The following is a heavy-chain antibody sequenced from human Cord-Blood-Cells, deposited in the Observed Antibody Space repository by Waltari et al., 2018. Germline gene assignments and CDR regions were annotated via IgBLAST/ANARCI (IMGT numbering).Heavy chain of an antibody. CDR3: ARSGTPLKLGAFDI. CDR1: GGSISSGGYS. CDR2: IYHRERP. D-gene: IGHD3-16*01. J-gene: IGHJ3*02. V-gene: IGHV4-30-2*01. Sequence: QLQLQESGSGLVKPSQTLSLTCAVSGGSISSGGYSWSWIRQPPGKGLEWIGYIYHRERPCTNPSRKSRVTISVDRSKNQFSLKLSSVTAADTAVYYCARSGTPLKLGAFDIWGQGTMVTVSS.